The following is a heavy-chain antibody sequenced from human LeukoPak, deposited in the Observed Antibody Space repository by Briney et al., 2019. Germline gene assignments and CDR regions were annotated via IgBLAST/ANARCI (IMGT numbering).Heavy chain of an antibody. CDR1: GYSLSSGYY. D-gene: IGHD6-19*01. CDR2: IYHSGST. CDR3: ARCDDHSSGWWASVDDY. Sequence: SETLSLTCAVSGYSLSSGYYWGWIRQPLGKGLEWIGSIYHSGSTYYNPSLKSRVTISVDTSKNQFSLKLSSVTAADTAVYYCARCDDHSSGWWASVDDYLGQGTLVNVSS. V-gene: IGHV4-38-2*01. J-gene: IGHJ4*02.